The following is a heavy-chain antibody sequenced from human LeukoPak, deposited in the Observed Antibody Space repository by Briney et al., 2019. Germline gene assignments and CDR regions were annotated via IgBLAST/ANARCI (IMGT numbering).Heavy chain of an antibody. CDR1: GITFSSYA. CDR2: IYYSGST. Sequence: PGGSLRLSCEASGITFSSYAMTWVRQAPGKGLEWIGSIYYSGSTYYNPSLKSRVTISVDTSKNQFSLKLSSVTAADTAVYYCARGPEDYYMDVWGKGTTVTVSS. J-gene: IGHJ6*03. V-gene: IGHV4-39*07. CDR3: ARGPEDYYMDV.